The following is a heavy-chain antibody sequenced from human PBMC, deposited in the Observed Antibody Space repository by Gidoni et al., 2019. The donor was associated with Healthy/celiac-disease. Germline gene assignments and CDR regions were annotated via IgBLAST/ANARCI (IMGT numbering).Heavy chain of an antibody. CDR3: ARDLTTVVTPSDY. D-gene: IGHD4-17*01. J-gene: IGHJ4*02. CDR1: GFPFSSYS. V-gene: IGHV3-21*01. Sequence: EGQPVESGGGLDKPWRFLSLSCAASGFPFSSYSMNWVRQAPGKGLEWVSSISSSSSYIYYADSVKGRFTISRDNAKNSLYLQMNSLRAEDTAVYYCARDLTTVVTPSDYWGQGTLVTVSS. CDR2: ISSSSSYI.